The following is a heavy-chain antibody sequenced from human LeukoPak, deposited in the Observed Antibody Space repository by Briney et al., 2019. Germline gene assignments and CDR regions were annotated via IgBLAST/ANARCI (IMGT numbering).Heavy chain of an antibody. V-gene: IGHV3-30*02. Sequence: SGGSLRLSCGVSGFTFSDYWMNWVRQAPGKGLEWVAFIRYDGSKKYYADSVKGRFTISRDNSKNTLYLQMNSLRAEDTAVYSCANSGWSPKAWGQGTLVTVSS. CDR3: ANSGWSPKA. CDR1: GFTFSDYW. D-gene: IGHD6-19*01. CDR2: IRYDGSKK. J-gene: IGHJ5*02.